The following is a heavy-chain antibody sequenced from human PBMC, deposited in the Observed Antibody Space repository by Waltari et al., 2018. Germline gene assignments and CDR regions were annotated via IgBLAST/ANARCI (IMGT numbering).Heavy chain of an antibody. D-gene: IGHD6-19*01. V-gene: IGHV1-3*01. Sequence: QVQLVQSGAEVKKPGASVKVSCKASGYTFTSYAMHWVRQAPGQRLEWMGWINAGNGNKKYSQKFQGRVTITRDTSASTAYMELSSLRSEDTAVYYCARGPPLYSSGWYYQHWGQGTLVTVSS. CDR2: INAGNGNK. J-gene: IGHJ1*01. CDR1: GYTFTSYA. CDR3: ARGPPLYSSGWYYQH.